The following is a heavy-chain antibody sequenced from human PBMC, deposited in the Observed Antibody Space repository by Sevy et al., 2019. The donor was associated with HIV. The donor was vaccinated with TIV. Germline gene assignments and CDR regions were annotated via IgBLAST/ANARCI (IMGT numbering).Heavy chain of an antibody. J-gene: IGHJ4*02. D-gene: IGHD2-2*01. CDR1: GFTFSSYA. Sequence: GGSLRLSCAASGFTFSSYAMSWVRQAPGKGLEWVSAIGGSGGRTYYADSVKGRFTISRDNSKNTLYLQMNSLRAEDRVVDYCAKDESAAVVVPAVKFDYWGQGTLVTVSS. CDR2: IGGSGGRT. V-gene: IGHV3-23*01. CDR3: AKDESAAVVVPAVKFDY.